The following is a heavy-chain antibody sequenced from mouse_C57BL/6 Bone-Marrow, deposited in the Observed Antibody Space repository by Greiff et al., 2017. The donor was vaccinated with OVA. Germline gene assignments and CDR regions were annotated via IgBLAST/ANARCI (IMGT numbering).Heavy chain of an antibody. D-gene: IGHD3-3*01. CDR1: GYTFTDYY. Sequence: VQRVESGAELVRPGASVKLSCKASGYTFTDYYINWVKQRPGQGLEWIARIYPGSGNTYYNEKFKGKATLTAEKSSSTAYMQLSSLTSEDSAVYFCARRDGYAMDYWGQGTSVTVSS. J-gene: IGHJ4*01. V-gene: IGHV1-76*01. CDR2: IYPGSGNT. CDR3: ARRDGYAMDY.